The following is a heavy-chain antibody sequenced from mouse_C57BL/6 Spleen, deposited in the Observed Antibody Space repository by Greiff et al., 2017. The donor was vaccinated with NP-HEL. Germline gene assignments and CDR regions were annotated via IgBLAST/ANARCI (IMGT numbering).Heavy chain of an antibody. CDR2: IWWDDDK. D-gene: IGHD2-3*01. Sequence: QVTLKVCGPGLLQPSQTLSLTCSFSGFSLSTFGMGVGWIRPPSGTGLEWLAHIWWDDDKSYNPALKSRLTISKDTSKHQVFLKSAKVDTAETATYYCARIRGWLLRAMDYWGQGTSVTVSS. CDR3: ARIRGWLLRAMDY. J-gene: IGHJ4*01. V-gene: IGHV8-8*01. CDR1: GFSLSTFGMG.